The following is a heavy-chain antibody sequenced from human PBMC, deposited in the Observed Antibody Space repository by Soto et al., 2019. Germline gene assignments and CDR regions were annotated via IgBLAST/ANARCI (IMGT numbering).Heavy chain of an antibody. V-gene: IGHV1-3*05. Sequence: QVHLVQSGAEEKKPGASVKVSCKTSGYSFTNYAMHWVRQVPGQRLEWMGWINPGNGNTKYAQEFQDRVTMTRDTFASTAYMELSSLRCEDTAVYYCARGYHYDVSGYMGYWGQGTPVTVSS. D-gene: IGHD3-22*01. CDR3: ARGYHYDVSGYMGY. J-gene: IGHJ4*02. CDR1: GYSFTNYA. CDR2: INPGNGNT.